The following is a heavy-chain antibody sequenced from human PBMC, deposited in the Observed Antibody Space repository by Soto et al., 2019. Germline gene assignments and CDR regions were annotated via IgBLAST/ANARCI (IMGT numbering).Heavy chain of an antibody. V-gene: IGHV4-59*07. CDR2: IYYSGST. Sequence: PSATLSLTCTVSGGSLSSYYWSCIRQPPGKGLEWIGYIYYSGSTNYNPSLKSRVTKSVDTSKNKSSLKLSTVTAADTAVYYGARSGGTYSSSWSGEEWFDPWGQGTLVTVS. D-gene: IGHD6-13*01. J-gene: IGHJ5*02. CDR3: ARSGGTYSSSWSGEEWFDP. CDR1: GGSLSSYY.